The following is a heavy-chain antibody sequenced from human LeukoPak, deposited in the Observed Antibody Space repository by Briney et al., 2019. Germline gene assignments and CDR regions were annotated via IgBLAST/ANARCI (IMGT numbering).Heavy chain of an antibody. D-gene: IGHD5-18*01. V-gene: IGHV4-61*02. CDR3: VRDGGQYNSDYKGGFYYFDY. CDR2: ISPSGNT. CDR1: GGSITSGTYY. Sequence: SQTLSLTCTVSGGSITSGTYYWSWIRQPAGKGLEWIGRISPSGNTNCNPSLKTRVTVSLEMPGNQFSLDLSSVTAADTAIYYCVRDGGQYNSDYKGGFYYFDYWGPGTLVTVSS. J-gene: IGHJ4*02.